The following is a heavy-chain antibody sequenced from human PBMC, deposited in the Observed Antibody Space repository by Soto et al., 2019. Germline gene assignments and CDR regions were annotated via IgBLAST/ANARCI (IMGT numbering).Heavy chain of an antibody. CDR3: AHLKDYDDPRYYFDY. CDR2: IYWDDAK. J-gene: IGHJ4*02. CDR1: GFSLSRSGVG. D-gene: IGHD4-17*01. V-gene: IGHV2-5*02. Sequence: QITLKESGPTLLKPTQTLTLTCTFSGFSLSRSGVGVGWIRQPPGKALEWLALIYWDDAKRYSPSLKSRLTIIKDTSKNRVLLTMTNVDPVDTATYYCAHLKDYDDPRYYFDYWGQGILVTVSS.